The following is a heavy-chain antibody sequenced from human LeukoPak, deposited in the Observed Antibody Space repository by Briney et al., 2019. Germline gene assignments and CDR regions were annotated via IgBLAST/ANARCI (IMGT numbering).Heavy chain of an antibody. CDR2: INPNSGGT. J-gene: IGHJ5*02. D-gene: IGHD2-2*01. CDR3: ARGHPYCSSTSCLNNWFDP. V-gene: IGHV1-2*06. Sequence: ASVKVSCKASGYTFTGYYMHWVRQAPGQGLEWMGRINPNSGGTNYAQEFQGRVTMTRDTSISTAYMELSRLRSDDTAVYYCARGHPYCSSTSCLNNWFDPWGQGTLVTVSS. CDR1: GYTFTGYY.